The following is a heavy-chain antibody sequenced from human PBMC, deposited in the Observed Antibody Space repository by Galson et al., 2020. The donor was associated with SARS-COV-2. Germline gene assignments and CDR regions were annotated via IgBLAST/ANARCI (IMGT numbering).Heavy chain of an antibody. J-gene: IGHJ4*02. D-gene: IGHD3-22*01. CDR2: ISGSGGST. CDR1: GFTFSSYA. Sequence: GGSLRLSCAASGFTFSSYAMSWVRQAPGKGLEWVSAISGSGGSTYYADSVKGRFTISRDNSNNTLYLQMNSLRAEDTAVYYCAKGRVTMIVVVPYYFDYWGQGTLVTVSS. CDR3: AKGRVTMIVVVPYYFDY. V-gene: IGHV3-23*01.